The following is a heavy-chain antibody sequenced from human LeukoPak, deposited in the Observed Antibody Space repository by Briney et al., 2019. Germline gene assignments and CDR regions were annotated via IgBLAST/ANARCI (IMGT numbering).Heavy chain of an antibody. J-gene: IGHJ4*02. V-gene: IGHV3-33*01. D-gene: IGHD6-13*01. CDR2: IWYDGSNK. CDR3: ARDGSSSWYGMGYFDY. Sequence: PGGSLRLSCAASGFTFSSYGMHWVRQAPGKGLEWVAVIWYDGSNKYYADSVKGRFTISRDNSKNTLYLQMNSLRAEDTAVYYCARDGSSSWYGMGYFDYWGQGTLDTVSS. CDR1: GFTFSSYG.